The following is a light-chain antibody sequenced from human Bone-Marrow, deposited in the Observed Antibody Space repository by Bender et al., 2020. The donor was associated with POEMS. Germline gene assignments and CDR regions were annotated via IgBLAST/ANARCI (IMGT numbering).Light chain of an antibody. V-gene: IGLV2-11*01. CDR1: SSDVGGYTF. Sequence: QSALTQPASVSGSPGQSITISCTGTSSDVGGYTFVSWYQHHPGKAPKLLIYAVTRRPSGVPDRFSGSRSGNTASLTISGLQAQDEADYYCSSYAGSYTFVFGTGTKVTVL. CDR2: AVT. CDR3: SSYAGSYTFV. J-gene: IGLJ1*01.